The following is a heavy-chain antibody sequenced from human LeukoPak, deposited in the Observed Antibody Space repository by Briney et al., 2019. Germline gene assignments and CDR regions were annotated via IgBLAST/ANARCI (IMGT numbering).Heavy chain of an antibody. V-gene: IGHV3-23*01. J-gene: IGHJ4*02. CDR1: GFTFSTYS. CDR2: ISGNGGDT. CDR3: AKSGDFPPGYFDY. D-gene: IGHD7-27*01. Sequence: GGSLRLSCAASGFTFSTYSMSWVRQAPGKGLEWVSVISGNGGDTFYADSVKGRFTISRDNSKNTLYLQTKSLRAEDTAVYYCAKSGDFPPGYFDYWGQGTLVTVSS.